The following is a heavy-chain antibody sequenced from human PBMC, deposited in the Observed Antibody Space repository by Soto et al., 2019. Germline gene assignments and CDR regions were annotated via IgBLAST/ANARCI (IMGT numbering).Heavy chain of an antibody. CDR3: VRQGRYGDYIGV. V-gene: IGHV4-59*01. CDR1: GGSISIYY. Sequence: QVQLQESGPRLVKPSETLSLTCTVSGGSISIYYWSWIRQSPGKGLEWIGYIHYSGSTNYNPSLKSRVTISVDTSKNQFSLKLSSVTAADTAVYYCVRQGRYGDYIGVWGQGTTVTASS. D-gene: IGHD4-17*01. CDR2: IHYSGST. J-gene: IGHJ6*02.